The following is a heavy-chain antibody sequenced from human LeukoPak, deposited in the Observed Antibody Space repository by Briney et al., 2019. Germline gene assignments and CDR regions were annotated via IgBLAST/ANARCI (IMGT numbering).Heavy chain of an antibody. D-gene: IGHD5-18*01. V-gene: IGHV3-48*01. CDR3: ARESYVDTAMVFDY. CDR1: GFTFSRYS. J-gene: IGHJ4*02. Sequence: EGSLRLSCAASGFTFSRYSMNWVRQAPGKGLEWISYINSAGTTIYYADSVKGRFTISRDNSKNTLYLQMNSLRAEDTAVYYCARESYVDTAMVFDYWGQGTLVTVSS. CDR2: INSAGTTI.